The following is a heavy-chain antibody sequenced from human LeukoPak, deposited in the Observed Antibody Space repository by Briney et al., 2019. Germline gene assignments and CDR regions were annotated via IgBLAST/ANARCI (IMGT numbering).Heavy chain of an antibody. V-gene: IGHV4-34*01. CDR2: INHSGRT. CDR3: ARGHGFGELLD. CDR1: GGSFSPYF. D-gene: IGHD3-10*01. J-gene: IGHJ4*02. Sequence: SETLSLTCAVHGGSFSPYFRSWIRQPPGKGLEWIGEINHSGRTNYNPSLKTRVTISGDTYKNQFSLRLTSVTAADTAVYYCARGHGFGELLDWGQETRVTVSS.